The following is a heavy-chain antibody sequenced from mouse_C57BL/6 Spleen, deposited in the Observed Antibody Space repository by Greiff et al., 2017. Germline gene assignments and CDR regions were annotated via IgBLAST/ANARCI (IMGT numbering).Heavy chain of an antibody. J-gene: IGHJ4*01. Sequence: EVKLMESGPGLVKPSQSLSLTCSVTGYSITSGYYWNWIRQFPGNKLEWMGYISYDGSNNYNPSLKNRISITRDTSKNQFFLKLNSVTTEDTATYYCAREGDLGYDDPYYCAMDYWGQGTSVTVSS. V-gene: IGHV3-6*01. CDR3: AREGDLGYDDPYYCAMDY. CDR1: GYSITSGYY. D-gene: IGHD2-2*01. CDR2: ISYDGSN.